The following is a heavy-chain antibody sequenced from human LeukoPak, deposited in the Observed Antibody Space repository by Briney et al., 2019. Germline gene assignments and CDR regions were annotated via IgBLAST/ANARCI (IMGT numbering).Heavy chain of an antibody. CDR2: IYYSGST. CDR1: GGSISSNSYY. CDR3: ARVSWFPGASYYYMDV. D-gene: IGHD3-9*01. J-gene: IGHJ6*03. V-gene: IGHV4-39*01. Sequence: SETLSLTCTVSGGSISSNSYYWGWIRQPPGKGLKWIGSIYYSGSTYYNPSLKSRVTISVDTSKNQFSLKLNSVTAADTAVYYCARVSWFPGASYYYMDVWGKGTTVTVSS.